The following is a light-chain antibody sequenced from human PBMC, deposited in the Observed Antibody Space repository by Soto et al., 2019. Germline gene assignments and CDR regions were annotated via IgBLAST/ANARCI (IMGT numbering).Light chain of an antibody. CDR2: AAS. V-gene: IGKV1-39*01. J-gene: IGKJ1*01. Sequence: DIQMTQSPSSRSSSVGDRVTITCRASQSISSYLNWYQQKPGKAPKLLISAASSLQSGVPSRFSGSGSGTDFTLTISRLEPQDFAVYFCQQYGTSPPWTFGQGTKVE. CDR1: QSISSY. CDR3: QQYGTSPPWT.